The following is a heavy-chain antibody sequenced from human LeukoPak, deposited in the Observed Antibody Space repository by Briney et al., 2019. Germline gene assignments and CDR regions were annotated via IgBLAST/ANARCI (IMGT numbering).Heavy chain of an antibody. J-gene: IGHJ4*02. CDR1: GFTFSSYA. CDR2: ISGSGGST. D-gene: IGHD3-22*01. Sequence: GGSLRLSCAASGFTFSSYAMSWVRQAPGKGLEWVSAISGSGGSTYYADSVKGRFTISRENSKNTLYLQMNSLRAEDTAVYYCAKVMNYYDSSGYYGSTYFDYWGQGTLVTVSS. CDR3: AKVMNYYDSSGYYGSTYFDY. V-gene: IGHV3-23*01.